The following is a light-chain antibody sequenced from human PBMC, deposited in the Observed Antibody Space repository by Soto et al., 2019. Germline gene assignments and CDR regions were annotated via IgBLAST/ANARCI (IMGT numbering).Light chain of an antibody. CDR2: SDN. CDR1: SSNIGSNT. Sequence: QPVLTQSPSASGTPGQRVTISCSGSSSNIGSNTVNWYQQLPGTAPKLLIYSDNQRPSGVPDRFSGSKSGTSASLAISGLQSEDEADYYCAAWDDNLNGWVFGGGTKLTVL. CDR3: AAWDDNLNGWV. V-gene: IGLV1-44*01. J-gene: IGLJ3*02.